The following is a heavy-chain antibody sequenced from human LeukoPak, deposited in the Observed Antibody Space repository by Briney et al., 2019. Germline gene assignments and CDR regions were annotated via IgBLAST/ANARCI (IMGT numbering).Heavy chain of an antibody. V-gene: IGHV3-7*01. CDR1: GFTFNKYW. J-gene: IGHJ4*02. D-gene: IGHD3-10*01. CDR3: ARPLVYYYGSGSYYPFDY. CDR2: IKQDGSEK. Sequence: GGSLRLSCADSGFTFNKYWMSWVRQAPGKGLEWVANIKQDGSEKYYVDSVKGRFTISRDNAKNSLYLQMNSLRAEDTAVYYCARPLVYYYGSGSYYPFDYWGQGTLVTVSS.